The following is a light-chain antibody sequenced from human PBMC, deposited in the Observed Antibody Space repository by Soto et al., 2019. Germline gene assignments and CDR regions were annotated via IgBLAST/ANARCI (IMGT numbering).Light chain of an antibody. J-gene: IGLJ1*01. CDR3: ISYKTCSTRG. CDR1: SSDVGIYNY. Sequence: QSLLTQPESVSGAPGQSIAISCTGSSSDVGIYNYVSWYQQHPGKVPKLIIYEVSNRPSGVSNRFSGSKSGNTAPLTISGLQAEDEADYYCISYKTCSTRGVGTGTKVTV. CDR2: EVS. V-gene: IGLV2-14*01.